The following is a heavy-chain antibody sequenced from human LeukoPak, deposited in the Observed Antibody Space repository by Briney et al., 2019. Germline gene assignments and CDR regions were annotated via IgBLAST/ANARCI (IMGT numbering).Heavy chain of an antibody. V-gene: IGHV5-51*01. CDR2: IHPGDFDT. Sequence: GEALKISWKGSGYSFTSYWIGWGRQMPGKGLEWMGNIHPGDFDTRYRPSFQGQVTISADKSISTAYLQWSSLKASDTAMYYCARLGVGVTFAYWGQGTLVTVSS. J-gene: IGHJ4*02. D-gene: IGHD2-15*01. CDR1: GYSFTSYW. CDR3: ARLGVGVTFAY.